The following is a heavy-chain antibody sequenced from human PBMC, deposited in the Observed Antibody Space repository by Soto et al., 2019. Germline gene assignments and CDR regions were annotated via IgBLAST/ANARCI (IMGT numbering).Heavy chain of an antibody. CDR3: ARDLYCSSTSCYGIIDY. CDR2: ISAYNGIT. V-gene: IGHV1-18*01. J-gene: IGHJ4*02. CDR1: GYTFTSYG. D-gene: IGHD2-2*01. Sequence: ASVKVSCKASGYTFTSYGISWVRQAPGQGLEWMGWISAYNGITNYAQKLQGRVTMTTDTSTSTAYMELRSLRSDDTAVYYCARDLYCSSTSCYGIIDYWGQGTLVTVSS.